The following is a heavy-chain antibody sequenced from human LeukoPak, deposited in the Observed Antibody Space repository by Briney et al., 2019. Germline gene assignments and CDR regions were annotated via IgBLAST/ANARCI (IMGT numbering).Heavy chain of an antibody. CDR1: DGSIRSYY. Sequence: SETLSLTCTVSDGSIRSYYWSWIRQPAGKGLEWIGRIYTSGSTNYNPSLKSRVTMSVDTSKNQFSLKLNSVTAADTAMYYCARDPGYYGSGTRGAFDYWGQGTLVTVSS. CDR3: ARDPGYYGSGTRGAFDY. D-gene: IGHD3-10*01. CDR2: IYTSGST. J-gene: IGHJ4*02. V-gene: IGHV4-4*07.